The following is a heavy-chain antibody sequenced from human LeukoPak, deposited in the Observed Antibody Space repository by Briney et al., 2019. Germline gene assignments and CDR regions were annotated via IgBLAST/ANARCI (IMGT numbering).Heavy chain of an antibody. V-gene: IGHV3-23*01. CDR3: ARDKIVGATYFDY. CDR2: ISGSGGST. J-gene: IGHJ4*02. Sequence: GGSLRLSCAASGFTFSSYAMSWVRQAPGKGLEWVSAISGSGGSTYYADSVKGRFTISRDNAKNSLYLQMNSLRAEDTAVYYCARDKIVGATYFDYWGQGTLVTVSS. CDR1: GFTFSSYA. D-gene: IGHD1-26*01.